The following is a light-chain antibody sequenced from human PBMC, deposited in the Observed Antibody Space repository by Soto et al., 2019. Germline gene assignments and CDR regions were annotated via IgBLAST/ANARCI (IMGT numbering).Light chain of an antibody. CDR1: QSISTW. J-gene: IGKJ1*01. Sequence: DIQMTQSPSSLSASVGARVPITCRASQSISTWLAWYQQKPGKAPELLIYDASSLESGVPSRFSGSGSGTEFTLTISSLQPDDFATYYCQQYSSYWTFGQGTKVDIK. CDR2: DAS. CDR3: QQYSSYWT. V-gene: IGKV1-5*01.